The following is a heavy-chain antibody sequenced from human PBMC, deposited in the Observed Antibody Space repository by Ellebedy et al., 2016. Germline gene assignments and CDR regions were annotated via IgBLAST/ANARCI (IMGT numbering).Heavy chain of an antibody. J-gene: IGHJ4*02. CDR3: ASFLGSLLPQYCSSTSCYVGFYY. D-gene: IGHD2-2*01. CDR1: GYSISSGYY. Sequence: SETLSLTXTVSGYSISSGYYWGWIRQPPGKGLEWIGSIYHSGSTYYNPSLKSRVTISVDTSKNQFSLKLSSVTAADTAVYYCASFLGSLLPQYCSSTSCYVGFYYWGQGTLVTVSS. V-gene: IGHV4-38-2*02. CDR2: IYHSGST.